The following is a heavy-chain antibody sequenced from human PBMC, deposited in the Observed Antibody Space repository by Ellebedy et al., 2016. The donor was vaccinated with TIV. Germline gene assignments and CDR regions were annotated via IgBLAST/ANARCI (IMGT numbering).Heavy chain of an antibody. CDR1: GGSISSYY. J-gene: IGHJ6*02. Sequence: MPSETLSLTCTVSGGSISSYYWSWIRQPPGKGLEWIGYIYYNGSTNYNPSLKSRVPISVDTSKNQFSLKLSSVTAADTAVYYCARIFWNGDYYYGVDVWGQGTTVTVSS. D-gene: IGHD1-1*01. CDR2: IYYNGST. CDR3: ARIFWNGDYYYGVDV. V-gene: IGHV4-59*01.